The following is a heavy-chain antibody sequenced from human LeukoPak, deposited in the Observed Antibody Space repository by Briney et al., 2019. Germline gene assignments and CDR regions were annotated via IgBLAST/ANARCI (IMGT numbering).Heavy chain of an antibody. Sequence: PGGSLRLSCAASGFTFSSYSVNWVRQAPGKGLEWVSSISERSSYIYYADSMKGRFTISRDNAKNSLYLQMNSLRVEDTAVYYCARSTRRQNDAFDIWGQGTVVTVSS. J-gene: IGHJ3*02. V-gene: IGHV3-21*01. CDR2: ISERSSYI. CDR1: GFTFSSYS. CDR3: ARSTRRQNDAFDI.